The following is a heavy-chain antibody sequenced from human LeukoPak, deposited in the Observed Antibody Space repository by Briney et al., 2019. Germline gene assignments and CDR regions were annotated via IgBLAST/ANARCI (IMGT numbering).Heavy chain of an antibody. J-gene: IGHJ6*02. CDR2: ISYDGSNK. CDR1: GFTFSSYA. D-gene: IGHD3-3*01. V-gene: IGHV3-30*04. Sequence: GGSLRLSCAASGFTFSSYAMHWVREAPGKGLEWVAVISYDGSNKYYADSVKGRFTISRDNSKNTLYLQMNSLRAEDTAVYYCARDWSGPSYGMDVWGQGTTVTVSS. CDR3: ARDWSGPSYGMDV.